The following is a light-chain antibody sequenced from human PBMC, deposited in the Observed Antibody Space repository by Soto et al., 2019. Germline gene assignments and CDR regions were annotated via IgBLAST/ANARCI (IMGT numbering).Light chain of an antibody. CDR2: GAS. V-gene: IGKV3-20*01. J-gene: IGKJ5*01. CDR1: QSVRNNN. Sequence: EIVLTQSPGTLSLSPGERANLSCRASQSVRNNNLNWYQQKAGQAPRLLIYGASIRATGIPDRFSGSGSGTDFTLTISRLEPEDFALYFCQQYGSSAPITFGQGTRLEIK. CDR3: QQYGSSAPIT.